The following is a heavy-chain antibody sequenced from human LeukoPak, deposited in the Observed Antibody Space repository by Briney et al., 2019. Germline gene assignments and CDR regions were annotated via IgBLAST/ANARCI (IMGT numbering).Heavy chain of an antibody. CDR3: ARTLYYGDFADDAFDI. D-gene: IGHD4-17*01. J-gene: IGHJ3*02. CDR2: IYTTGST. CDR1: GGSISSYY. V-gene: IGHV4-4*07. Sequence: SATLSLTCTVSGGSISSYYWNWIRQPAGKGLGWIGRIYTTGSTNYNPSLKSRVTMSVDTSKSQFSLKLSSVTAADTAMYYCARTLYYGDFADDAFDIWGQGTMVTVSS.